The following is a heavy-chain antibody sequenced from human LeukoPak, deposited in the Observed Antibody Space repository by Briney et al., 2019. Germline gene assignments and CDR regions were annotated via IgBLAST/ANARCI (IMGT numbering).Heavy chain of an antibody. CDR3: ARGERRGQKYRIKFEYSSSSYSY. Sequence: PSETLSLTCAVYGGSFSGYYWSWIRQPPGKGLEWIGEINHSGSTNYNPSLKSRVTISVDTSKNQFSLKLSSVTAADTAVYYCARGERRGQKYRIKFEYSSSSYSYWGQGTLVTVSS. J-gene: IGHJ4*02. V-gene: IGHV4-34*01. CDR2: INHSGST. D-gene: IGHD6-6*01. CDR1: GGSFSGYY.